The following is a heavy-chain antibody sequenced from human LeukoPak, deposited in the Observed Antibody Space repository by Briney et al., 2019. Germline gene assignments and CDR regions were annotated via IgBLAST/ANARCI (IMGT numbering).Heavy chain of an antibody. CDR3: AKDLYGGNFAFDY. J-gene: IGHJ4*02. D-gene: IGHD4-23*01. V-gene: IGHV3-30*02. CDR1: GFTFSSYG. CDR2: IRYDGSNK. Sequence: GGSLRLSCAASGFTFSSYGMHWVRQAPGKGLERVAFIRYDGSNKYYADSVKGRFTISRDNSKNTLYLQMNSLRAEDTAVYYCAKDLYGGNFAFDYWGQGTLVTVSS.